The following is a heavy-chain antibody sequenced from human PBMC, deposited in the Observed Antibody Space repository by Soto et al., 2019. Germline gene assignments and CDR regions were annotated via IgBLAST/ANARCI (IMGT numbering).Heavy chain of an antibody. D-gene: IGHD2-15*01. J-gene: IGHJ5*02. Sequence: PSETLSLTCTVSGGSISSSSYYWGWIRQPPGKGLEWIGNIYYSGSTNYNPSLKSRVTISVETSKNQFSLKLSSVTAADTAVYYCARSSVVVVAANPAPSGWFDPWGQGTLVTVSS. V-gene: IGHV4-39*07. CDR1: GGSISSSSYY. CDR3: ARSSVVVVAANPAPSGWFDP. CDR2: IYYSGST.